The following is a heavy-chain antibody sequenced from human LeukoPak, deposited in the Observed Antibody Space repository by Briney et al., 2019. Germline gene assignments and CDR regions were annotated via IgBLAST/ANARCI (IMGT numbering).Heavy chain of an antibody. V-gene: IGHV3-21*01. Sequence: GGSLRLSCAASGFTFSSYSMNWVRQAPGKGLEWVSSISSSSYIYCADSVKGRFTISRDNAKNSLYLQMNSLRAEDTAVYYCARGSYGLWFGDGYYYGMDVWGQGTTVTVSS. CDR1: GFTFSSYS. J-gene: IGHJ6*02. CDR2: ISSSSYI. D-gene: IGHD3-10*01. CDR3: ARGSYGLWFGDGYYYGMDV.